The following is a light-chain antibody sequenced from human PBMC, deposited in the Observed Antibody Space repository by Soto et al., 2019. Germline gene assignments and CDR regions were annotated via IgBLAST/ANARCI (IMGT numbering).Light chain of an antibody. Sequence: QSVLTQSPSASASLGASVKLTCTLSSGHSNYAIAWHQQQTEKGPRYLMKLNSDGSHIKGDGIPDRFSGSSSGAERYLTISSLRSEDEADYYCQTWGTGIQVFGGGTKVTVL. V-gene: IGLV4-69*01. CDR3: QTWGTGIQV. J-gene: IGLJ2*01. CDR1: SGHSNYA. CDR2: LNSDGSH.